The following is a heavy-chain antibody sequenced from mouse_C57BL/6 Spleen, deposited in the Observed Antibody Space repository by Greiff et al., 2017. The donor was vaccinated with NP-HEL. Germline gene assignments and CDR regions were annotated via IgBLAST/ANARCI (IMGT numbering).Heavy chain of an antibody. CDR2: IWSGGST. CDR3: ARNGDYGSSPSWFAY. Sequence: VQLQQSGPGLVQPSQSLSITCTVSGFSLTSYGVHWVRQSPGKGLEWLGVIWSGGSTDYNAAFISRLSISKDNSKSQVFFKMNSLQADDTAIYYCARNGDYGSSPSWFAYWGQGTLVTVSA. CDR1: GFSLTSYG. V-gene: IGHV2-2*01. J-gene: IGHJ3*01. D-gene: IGHD1-1*01.